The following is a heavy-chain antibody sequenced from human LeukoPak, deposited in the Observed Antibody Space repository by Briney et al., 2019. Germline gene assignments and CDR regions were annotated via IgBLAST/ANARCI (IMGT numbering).Heavy chain of an antibody. J-gene: IGHJ4*02. V-gene: IGHV3-21*01. CDR1: GFTFSSYN. D-gene: IGHD5-12*01. CDR3: ARAIYSGYAPPHY. CDR2: ISSSSNDI. Sequence: GGSLRLSCAASGFTFSSYNMNWVRPAPGKGLEWVSSISSSSNDIYYADSVKGRFTISRDNAKNSLYLQMNSLRAEDTAVYYCARAIYSGYAPPHYWGQGTLVTVSS.